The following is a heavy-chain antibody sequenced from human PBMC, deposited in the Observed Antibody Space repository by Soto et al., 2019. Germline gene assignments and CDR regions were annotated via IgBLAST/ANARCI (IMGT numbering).Heavy chain of an antibody. J-gene: IGHJ5*02. CDR2: TSIGGNT. V-gene: IGHV3-23*01. CDR3: AKDLRPGLVVPTKSGFDP. D-gene: IGHD3-10*01. CDR1: GFPFNTYA. Sequence: GGSLRLSCEASGFPFNTYAMTWFRQLPGMGLEWVSTTSIGGNTDFAESVRGRFSVSRDNSKNTLYLQMTNLRAEDAAIYFCAKDLRPGLVVPTKSGFDPRGQGTRVTVAS.